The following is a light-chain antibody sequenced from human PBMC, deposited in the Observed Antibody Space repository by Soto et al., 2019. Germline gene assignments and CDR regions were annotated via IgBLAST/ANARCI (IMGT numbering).Light chain of an antibody. Sequence: QSALTQPPSVSGSPGQSVTISCTGTSSDVGGYNYVSWYQQHPGKAPKLMIYEVSKRPSGVPDRFSGSKSGNTASLTVSGLQAEDEADYYCSSYAGSKTLFGGGTKVTVL. CDR1: SSDVGGYNY. CDR3: SSYAGSKTL. J-gene: IGLJ2*01. CDR2: EVS. V-gene: IGLV2-8*01.